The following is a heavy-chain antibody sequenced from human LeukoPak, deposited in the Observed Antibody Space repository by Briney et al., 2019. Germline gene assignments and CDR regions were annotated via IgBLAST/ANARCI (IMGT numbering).Heavy chain of an antibody. V-gene: IGHV3-21*01. CDR1: GFTFSSYS. CDR2: ISSSSSYI. CDR3: ARAYYYDSSGYYSFYYYYGMDV. Sequence: GGSLRLSCAASGFTFSSYSMNWVRQAPGKGLEWVSSISSSSSYIYYADSVKGRFTISRDNAKNSLYLQMNSLRAEDTAVYYCARAYYYDSSGYYSFYYYYGMDVWGQGTTVTVSS. J-gene: IGHJ6*02. D-gene: IGHD3-22*01.